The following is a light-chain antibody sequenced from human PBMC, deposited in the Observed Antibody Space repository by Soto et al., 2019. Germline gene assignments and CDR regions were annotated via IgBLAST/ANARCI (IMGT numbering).Light chain of an antibody. CDR3: QQYYSTPFT. CDR1: QSVLYSSNNKNY. J-gene: IGKJ3*01. V-gene: IGKV4-1*01. CDR2: WAS. Sequence: DIVMTQSPYSLAVSLGERATINCKSSQSVLYSSNNKNYLAWYQQKPGQPPKLLIYWASTRESGVPDRFSGSGSGTDFTLTISSLQAEDVAVYYCQQYYSTPFTFGPGTKVDI.